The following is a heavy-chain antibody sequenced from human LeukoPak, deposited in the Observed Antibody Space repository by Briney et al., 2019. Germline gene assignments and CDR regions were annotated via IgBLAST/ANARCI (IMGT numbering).Heavy chain of an antibody. D-gene: IGHD3-9*01. J-gene: IGHJ4*02. CDR2: IGASGGST. Sequence: GGSLRLSCAASGFTFSSYWMSWVRQAPGKGLEWVSGIGASGGSTYYADSVKGRFTISRDNSKNTLYLQMNSLRTEDTAVYYCAKAEGYDILTGLDYWGQGTLVTVSS. CDR1: GFTFSSYW. V-gene: IGHV3-23*01. CDR3: AKAEGYDILTGLDY.